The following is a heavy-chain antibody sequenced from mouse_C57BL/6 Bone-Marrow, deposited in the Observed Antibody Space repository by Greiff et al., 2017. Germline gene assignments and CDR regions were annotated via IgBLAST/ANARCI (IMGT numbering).Heavy chain of an antibody. D-gene: IGHD1-1*01. J-gene: IGHJ2*01. CDR2: IDPENGDT. CDR3: TTLYGSSSVGYFDY. CDR1: GFNIKDDY. V-gene: IGHV14-4*01. Sequence: EVQLQQSGAELVRPGASVKLSCTASGFNIKDDYMHWVKQRPEQGLEWIGWIDPENGDTEYASKFQGKATITADTSSNTAYLQLSSLTSEDTAVYYCTTLYGSSSVGYFDYWGQGTTLTVSS.